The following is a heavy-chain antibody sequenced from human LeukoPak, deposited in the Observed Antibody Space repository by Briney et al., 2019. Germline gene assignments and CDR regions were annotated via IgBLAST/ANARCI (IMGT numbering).Heavy chain of an antibody. J-gene: IGHJ4*02. CDR2: ISSTGST. D-gene: IGHD3-10*01. CDR1: GGSVSSGGYY. V-gene: IGHV4-61*02. CDR3: ARDQTYSGSGIYTYFAS. Sequence: SQTLSLTCTVSGGSVSSGGYYWSWIRQPAGKGLEYLGRISSTGSTNYNPSLRSRVTISLDTSKNHFSLKLSSVTAADPAVYYCARDQTYSGSGIYTYFASWGQGILVTVSS.